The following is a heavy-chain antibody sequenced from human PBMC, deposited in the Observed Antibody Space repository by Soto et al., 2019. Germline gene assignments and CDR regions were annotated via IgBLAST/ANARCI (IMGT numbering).Heavy chain of an antibody. D-gene: IGHD3-9*01. V-gene: IGHV1-46*01. CDR1: GYTFTSYY. J-gene: IGHJ5*02. CDR3: ARDAASYYDILTKNWFDP. Sequence: ASVKVSCKASGYTFTSYYMHWVRQAPGQGLEWMGIINPSGGSTSYAQKLQGRVTMTRDTSTSTVYMELGSLRSEDTALYYCARDAASYYDILTKNWFDPWGQGTLVTVSS. CDR2: INPSGGST.